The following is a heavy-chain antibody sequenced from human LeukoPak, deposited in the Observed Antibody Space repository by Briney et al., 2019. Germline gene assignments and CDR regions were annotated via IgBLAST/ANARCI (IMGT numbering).Heavy chain of an antibody. V-gene: IGHV3-11*04. Sequence: GGSLRLSCAASGFTFGDYYMSWIRQASGKGLEWVSYMSGSGSMKKYADSVKGRFTISRDNAKNSLFLQMTSLRAEDTAVYYCARYDYTNDAFDIWGQGTMVTVSS. CDR2: MSGSGSMK. J-gene: IGHJ3*02. D-gene: IGHD5-12*01. CDR1: GFTFGDYY. CDR3: ARYDYTNDAFDI.